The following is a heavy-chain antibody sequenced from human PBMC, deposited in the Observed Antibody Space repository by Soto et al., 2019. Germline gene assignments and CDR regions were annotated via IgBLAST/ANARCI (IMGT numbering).Heavy chain of an antibody. CDR1: GGTFSSYA. CDR3: ARAKTTVALTGGGDY. D-gene: IGHD4-17*01. J-gene: IGHJ4*02. CDR2: IIPIFGTA. V-gene: IGHV1-69*12. Sequence: QVQLVQSGAEVKKPGSSVKVSCKASGGTFSSYAISWVRQAPGQGLEWMGGIIPIFGTANYAQKFQGRVTITADEYRITAYMELSSLRSADTAVYYCARAKTTVALTGGGDYWGQGTLVTVSS.